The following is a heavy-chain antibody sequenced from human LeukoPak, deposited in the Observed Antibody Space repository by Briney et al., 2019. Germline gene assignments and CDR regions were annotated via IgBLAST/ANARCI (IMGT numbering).Heavy chain of an antibody. V-gene: IGHV4-34*01. J-gene: IGHJ2*01. CDR2: INHSGST. CDR1: GGSFSGYY. CDR3: RFADFWSGAIGTDYWYFDL. D-gene: IGHD3-3*01. Sequence: PSETLSLTCAVYGGSFSGYYWSWIRQPPGKGLEWIGEINHSGSTNYNPSLKSRVTISVDTSKNQFSLKLSSVTAADPAVYYCRFADFWSGAIGTDYWYFDLWGRGTLVTVSS.